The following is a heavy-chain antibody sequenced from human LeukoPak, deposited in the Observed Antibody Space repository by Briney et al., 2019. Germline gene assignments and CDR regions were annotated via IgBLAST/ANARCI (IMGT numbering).Heavy chain of an antibody. CDR3: ARDQVLGISDY. CDR1: GFTVSSNY. Sequence: GGSLRLSCAASGFTVSSNYMSWVRQAPGKGLEWVSVIYSGGSTYYADSVKGRFTISRDNSKNTLYLQMNSLRAEDTAVYYCARDQVLGISDYWGQGTLVTVSS. D-gene: IGHD3-3*02. V-gene: IGHV3-53*01. J-gene: IGHJ4*02. CDR2: IYSGGST.